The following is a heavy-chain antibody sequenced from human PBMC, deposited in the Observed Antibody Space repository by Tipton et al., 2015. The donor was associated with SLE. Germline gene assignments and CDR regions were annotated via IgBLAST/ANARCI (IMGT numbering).Heavy chain of an antibody. J-gene: IGHJ6*03. V-gene: IGHV4-39*07. D-gene: IGHD6-13*01. CDR2: INHSGST. CDR1: GGSISSSSYY. Sequence: TLSLTCTVSGGSISSSSYYWSWIRQPPGKGLEWIGEINHSGSTNYNPSLKSRVTISVDTSKNQFSLKLSSVTAADTAVYDCASLQLASYFMDVWGKGTTVTVSS. CDR3: ASLQLASYFMDV.